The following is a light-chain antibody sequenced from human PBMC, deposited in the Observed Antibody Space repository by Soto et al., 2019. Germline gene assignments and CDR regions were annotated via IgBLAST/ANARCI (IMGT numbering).Light chain of an antibody. CDR3: QQCYIYWT. V-gene: IGKV1-5*03. CDR1: QSISSW. CDR2: KAS. J-gene: IGKJ1*01. Sequence: DIQMTQSPATLSASVGDRVTITCRASQSISSWLAWYQQKPGKAPKLLIYKASSLESEVPSRFSGSGSGTEFTLTISSLQPGDFATYYCQQCYIYWTFGQGTKVDIK.